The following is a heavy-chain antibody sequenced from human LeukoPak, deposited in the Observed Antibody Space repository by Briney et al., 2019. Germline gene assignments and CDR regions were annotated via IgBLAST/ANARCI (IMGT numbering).Heavy chain of an antibody. D-gene: IGHD2-2*01. Sequence: ASVKVSCKASGGTFSSYAISWVRQAPGQGLEWMGWISAYNGNTNYAQKLQGRVTMTTDTSTSTAYMELRSLRSDDTAVYYCAGSSTSLYYFDYWGQGTLVTVSS. V-gene: IGHV1-18*01. CDR2: ISAYNGNT. J-gene: IGHJ4*02. CDR1: GGTFSSYA. CDR3: AGSSTSLYYFDY.